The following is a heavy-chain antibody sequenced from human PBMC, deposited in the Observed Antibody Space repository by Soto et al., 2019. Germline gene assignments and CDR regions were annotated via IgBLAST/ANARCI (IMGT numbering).Heavy chain of an antibody. CDR2: ISYDGSNK. D-gene: IGHD6-19*01. V-gene: IGHV3-30-3*01. CDR3: ARDLGYSSGWWGFRDYYYYGMDV. CDR1: GFTFSSYA. J-gene: IGHJ6*01. Sequence: QVQLVESGGGVVQPGRSLRLSCAASGFTFSSYAMHWVRQAPGKGLEWVAVISYDGSNKYYADSVKGRFTISRDNSKNALYLQMNSLRAEDTAVYYCARDLGYSSGWWGFRDYYYYGMDVW.